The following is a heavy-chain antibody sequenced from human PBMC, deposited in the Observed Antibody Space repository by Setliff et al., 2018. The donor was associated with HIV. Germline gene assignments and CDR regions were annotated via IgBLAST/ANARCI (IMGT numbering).Heavy chain of an antibody. Sequence: SVKVSCKASGGTFSTYVINWARQAPGQGLEWMGGIIPSTGNTYYTQKFQGRVTWTRDTSTSTIYMELNSLTSEDTAVYYCARDNTAFDIWGQGAMVTVSS. CDR1: GGTFSTYV. CDR2: IIPSTGNT. D-gene: IGHD2-2*02. V-gene: IGHV1-69*10. CDR3: ARDNTAFDI. J-gene: IGHJ3*02.